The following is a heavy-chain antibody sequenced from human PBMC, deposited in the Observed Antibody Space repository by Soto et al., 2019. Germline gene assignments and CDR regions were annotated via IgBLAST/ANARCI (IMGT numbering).Heavy chain of an antibody. V-gene: IGHV3-9*01. CDR2: ITWDSRVL. Sequence: PGGSLRLSCVGTGLNFDDFAMHWVRQAPGKGREWVSGITWDSRVLAYADSVKGRFTISRDNARNSLYLQMDSLRDEDTALYYCAKGRYDFWSPYYFDSWGQGTLVTVSS. J-gene: IGHJ4*02. D-gene: IGHD3-3*01. CDR3: AKGRYDFWSPYYFDS. CDR1: GLNFDDFA.